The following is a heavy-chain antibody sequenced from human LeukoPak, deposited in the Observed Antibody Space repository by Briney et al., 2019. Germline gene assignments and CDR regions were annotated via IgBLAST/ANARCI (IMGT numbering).Heavy chain of an antibody. CDR3: ARGIGTLNFDY. CDR2: IYTTGNT. Sequence: SETLSLTCSVSGGSMSSYYWSWIRQPPGKGLEWIGRIYTTGNTNYNPSLKSRVTISVDTSKNQFSLKLDSVTAADTAVYYCARGIGTLNFDYWGQGVLVTVSS. CDR1: GGSMSSYY. V-gene: IGHV4-4*07. J-gene: IGHJ4*02. D-gene: IGHD1-7*01.